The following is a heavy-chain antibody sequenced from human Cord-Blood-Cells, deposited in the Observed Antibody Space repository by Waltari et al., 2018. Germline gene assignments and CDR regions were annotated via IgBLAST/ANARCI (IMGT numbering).Heavy chain of an antibody. CDR2: IYYSGST. CDR1: GGSISSSSYY. Sequence: QLQLQESGPGLVKPSETLSLTCTVSGGSISSSSYYWGWIRKPPGKGLEWIGSIYYSGSTYYNPSLKSRVTISVDTSKNQFSLKLSSVTAADTAVYYCARQRFLEWLLYYFDYWGQGTLVTVSS. V-gene: IGHV4-39*01. CDR3: ARQRFLEWLLYYFDY. D-gene: IGHD3-3*01. J-gene: IGHJ4*02.